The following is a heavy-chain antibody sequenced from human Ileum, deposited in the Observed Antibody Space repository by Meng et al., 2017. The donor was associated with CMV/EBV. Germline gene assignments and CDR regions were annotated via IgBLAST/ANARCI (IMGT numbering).Heavy chain of an antibody. CDR1: GLTVSSNY. J-gene: IGHJ4*02. V-gene: IGHV3-23*01. Sequence: GESLKISCGASGLTVSSNYMSWVRQVPGKGLEWVSTISGSGNSTYYADSVKGRFTISRDNLNNTLYLQMNTLRAEDTALYYCAKRQTDYWGQGTLVTVSS. CDR3: AKRQTDY. CDR2: ISGSGNST.